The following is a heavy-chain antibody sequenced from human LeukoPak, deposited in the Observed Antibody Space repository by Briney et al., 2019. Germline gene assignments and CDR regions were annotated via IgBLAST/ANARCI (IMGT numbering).Heavy chain of an antibody. D-gene: IGHD3-9*01. CDR3: ARGSRYDILTGYPDYFDY. J-gene: IGHJ4*02. CDR2: IYYSGST. CDR1: GGSISSYY. Sequence: SETLSLTCTVSGGSISSYYWSWIRQPPGKGLEWIGYIYYSGSTNYNPSLKSRVTISVDTSKNKFSLKLSSVTAADTAVYYCARGSRYDILTGYPDYFDYWGQGTLVTVSS. V-gene: IGHV4-59*01.